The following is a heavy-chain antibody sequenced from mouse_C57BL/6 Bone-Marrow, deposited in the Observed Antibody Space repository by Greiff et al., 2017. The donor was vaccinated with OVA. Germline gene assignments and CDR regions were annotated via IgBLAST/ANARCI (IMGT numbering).Heavy chain of an antibody. CDR3: ARGDYGSSYAMDD. Sequence: QVQLQQSGAELVRPGTSVKMSCKASGYTFTNYWIGWAKQRPGHGLEWIGDIYPGGGYTNYNEKFKGKATQTADKSSSTAYMQFSSLTSEDSAIYYCARGDYGSSYAMDDWGQGTSVTVSS. D-gene: IGHD1-1*01. CDR2: IYPGGGYT. J-gene: IGHJ4*01. CDR1: GYTFTNYW. V-gene: IGHV1-63*01.